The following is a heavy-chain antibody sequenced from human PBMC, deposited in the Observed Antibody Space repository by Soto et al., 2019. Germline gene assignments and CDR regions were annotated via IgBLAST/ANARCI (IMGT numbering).Heavy chain of an antibody. D-gene: IGHD2-21*01. Sequence: QVQLQESGPGLVKPSETLSLTCTVSGGSISSYYWSWIRQFPGKGLEWIGYIYYSGSTNYNPSLKSRLTISLDTSENQFSLKLSSVTDADMAVYYCERVGQGPSGERYYYYYMDVWGKGTTVTVS. CDR1: GGSISSYY. V-gene: IGHV4-59*01. CDR3: ERVGQGPSGERYYYYYMDV. J-gene: IGHJ6*03. CDR2: IYYSGST.